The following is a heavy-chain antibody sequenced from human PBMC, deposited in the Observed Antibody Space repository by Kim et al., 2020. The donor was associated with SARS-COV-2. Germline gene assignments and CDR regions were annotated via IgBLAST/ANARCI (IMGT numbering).Heavy chain of an antibody. CDR3: ARNTWFASTLEYFDF. V-gene: IGHV4-39*02. Sequence: SETLSLTCGVSGEGVRNGRYFWGWIRQPPGKGLEWIGSIHYSDRTYYNPSLKSRVTMSVDTSENHFSLQLTSVTAADTAVYYCARNTWFASTLEYFDFWGRGAPVTVSS. CDR1: GEGVRNGRYF. CDR2: IHYSDRT. J-gene: IGHJ4*02. D-gene: IGHD3-10*01.